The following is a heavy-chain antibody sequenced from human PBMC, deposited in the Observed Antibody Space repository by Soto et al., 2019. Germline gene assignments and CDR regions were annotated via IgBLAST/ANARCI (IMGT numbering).Heavy chain of an antibody. J-gene: IGHJ6*02. Sequence: QVQLQESGPGLVKPSETLSLTCSVSGGSITSHYCSWFRQPPGKGLEWIGYIHHSGSTSYNPSLKRRVTMSVDTSKNQFSLQVRSVTAADTALYYCARQGFGQLHGLVDVWGPGTTVTVSS. CDR2: IHHSGST. CDR1: GGSITSHY. D-gene: IGHD3-10*01. CDR3: ARQGFGQLHGLVDV. V-gene: IGHV4-59*08.